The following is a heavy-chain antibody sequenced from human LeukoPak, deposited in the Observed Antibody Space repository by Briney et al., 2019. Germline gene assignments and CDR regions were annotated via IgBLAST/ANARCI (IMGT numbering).Heavy chain of an antibody. D-gene: IGHD3-16*01. Sequence: ASVKVSCKDSGYTFTSYGISWVRQAPGQGLEWMGGIIPIFGTANYAQKFQGRVTITTDESTSTAYMELSSLRSEDTAVYYCAREGPGGAFDIWGLGTMVTVSS. CDR3: AREGPGGAFDI. CDR1: GYTFTSYG. CDR2: IIPIFGTA. V-gene: IGHV1-69*05. J-gene: IGHJ3*02.